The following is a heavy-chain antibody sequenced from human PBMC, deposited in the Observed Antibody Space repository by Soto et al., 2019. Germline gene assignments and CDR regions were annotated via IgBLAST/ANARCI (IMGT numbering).Heavy chain of an antibody. V-gene: IGHV4-31*03. J-gene: IGHJ3*02. D-gene: IGHD6-13*01. CDR3: ARDQGSSWARNDAFDI. CDR1: GGSIRDVGYY. CDR2: IYYSGST. Sequence: SETLSLTCTVSGGSIRDVGYYCIWIRQHPGKGLEWIGYIYYSGSTYYNPSLKSRVTISVDTSKNQFSLKLSSVTAADTAVYYCARDQGSSWARNDAFDIWGQGTMDTVSS.